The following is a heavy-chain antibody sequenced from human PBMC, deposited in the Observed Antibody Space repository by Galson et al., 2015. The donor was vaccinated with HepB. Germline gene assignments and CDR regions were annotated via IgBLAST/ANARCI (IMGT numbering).Heavy chain of an antibody. D-gene: IGHD6-13*01. J-gene: IGHJ4*02. V-gene: IGHV1-3*01. CDR1: GYTFTSYA. CDR2: INAGNGNT. Sequence: SVKVSCKASGYTFTSYAMHWVRQAPGQRLEWMGWINAGNGNTKYSQKFQGRVTITRDTSASTAYMELSSLRSEDTAVYYCAKEEGGGYSSRSSYYFDYWGQGTLVTVSS. CDR3: AKEEGGGYSSRSSYYFDY.